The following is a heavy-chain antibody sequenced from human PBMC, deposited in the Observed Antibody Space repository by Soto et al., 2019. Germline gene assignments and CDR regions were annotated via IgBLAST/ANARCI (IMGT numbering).Heavy chain of an antibody. CDR2: ISAYNGNT. J-gene: IGHJ1*01. D-gene: IGHD3-10*01. Sequence: QVQLVQSGAEVKKPGASVKVSCKASGYTFSSYGISWVRQAPGQGLEWMGWISAYNGNTNYEQKLQGRVTMTTDTSTRTAYIELRSLRSDDTAVYYCARDWDYYGSGSTFQHWGQGTLVTVSS. V-gene: IGHV1-18*01. CDR3: ARDWDYYGSGSTFQH. CDR1: GYTFSSYG.